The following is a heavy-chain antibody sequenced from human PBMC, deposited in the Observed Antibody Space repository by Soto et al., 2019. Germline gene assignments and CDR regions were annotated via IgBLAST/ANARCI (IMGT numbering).Heavy chain of an antibody. J-gene: IGHJ3*02. CDR1: GFTFSSYS. D-gene: IGHD4-17*01. V-gene: IGHV3-48*01. Sequence: EVQLVESGGGLVQPGGSLRLSCAASGFTFSSYSMNWVRQAPGKGLEWVSYISSSSSTIYYADSVKGRXXXXRXXXXXXXXXXXXXXXXXXXXXXXXXSLTVTQDAFDIWGQGTXVTVSS. CDR2: ISSSSSTI. CDR3: XSLTVTQDAFDI.